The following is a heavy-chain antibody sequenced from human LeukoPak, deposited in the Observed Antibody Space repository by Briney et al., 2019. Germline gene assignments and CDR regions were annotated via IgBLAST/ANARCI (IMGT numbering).Heavy chain of an antibody. D-gene: IGHD6-13*01. V-gene: IGHV3-30*18. J-gene: IGHJ5*02. CDR3: VKGVKYSSSWYVWFDP. Sequence: GRSLRLSCAASGFTFSSYGMHWVRQAPGKGLEWVAVISYDGSNKYYADSVKGRFTISRDNSKNTLCLQMNSLRAEDTAVYYCVKGVKYSSSWYVWFDPWGQGTLVTVSS. CDR1: GFTFSSYG. CDR2: ISYDGSNK.